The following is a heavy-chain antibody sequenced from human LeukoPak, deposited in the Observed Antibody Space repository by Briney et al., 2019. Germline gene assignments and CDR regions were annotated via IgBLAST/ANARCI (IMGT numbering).Heavy chain of an antibody. CDR3: ARLFGSGSYYKYVY. J-gene: IGHJ4*02. CDR1: GDSMSTSNYY. Sequence: PSETLSLTCTVSGDSMSTSNYYWGWIHQPPGKGLEWIGSIYYSGTTHYNPSLKSRVTISVDTSKNQFSLKLSSMTAADTAVYYCARLFGSGSYYKYVYWGQGNLVTVYS. V-gene: IGHV4-39*01. CDR2: IYYSGTT. D-gene: IGHD3-10*01.